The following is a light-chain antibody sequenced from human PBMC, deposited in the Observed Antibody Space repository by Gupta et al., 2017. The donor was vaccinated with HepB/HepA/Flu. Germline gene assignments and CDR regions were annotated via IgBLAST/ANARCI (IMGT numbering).Light chain of an antibody. CDR1: QSVSNNS. J-gene: IGKJ2*01. Sequence: EIAFTHSPRPLSLSPGDRVTLSCRASQSVSNNSLAWYQQIPGQAPRLLIYGASSRATGISDRFTGSGSGTEFTLTISRLEPEDFVVYYCQQYCFGRPTFGQGTXLEIK. CDR2: GAS. CDR3: QQYCFGRPT. V-gene: IGKV3-20*01.